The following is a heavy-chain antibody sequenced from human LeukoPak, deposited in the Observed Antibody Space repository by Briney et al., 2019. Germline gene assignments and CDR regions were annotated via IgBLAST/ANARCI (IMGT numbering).Heavy chain of an antibody. D-gene: IGHD3-3*01. Sequence: GGSLRLSCAASGFTFSSYWMTWVRQGPGKGLEWVASINQDGSDKYYVDSMKGRFTISRDNAKNSLYLQMNSLRAEDTAVYYCVRDQGGTYYDFWSGYVNTPNNWFDPWGQGTLVTVSS. CDR3: VRDQGGTYYDFWSGYVNTPNNWFDP. V-gene: IGHV3-7*01. J-gene: IGHJ5*02. CDR2: INQDGSDK. CDR1: GFTFSSYW.